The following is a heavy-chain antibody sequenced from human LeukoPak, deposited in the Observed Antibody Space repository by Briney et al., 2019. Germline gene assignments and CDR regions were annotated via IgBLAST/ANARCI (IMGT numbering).Heavy chain of an antibody. CDR1: GDSVSFSY. CDR3: ARHWYDSSGVYYFDY. J-gene: IGHJ4*02. V-gene: IGHV4-59*08. Sequence: PSETLSLTCAVSGDSVSFSYWSWIRQPPGKGLEWIGYVFHTGDSNCNPSLKRRVTMSLDTSKNQLSLRLTSVTAADTAVYYCARHWYDSSGVYYFDYWGQGTLVTVSS. CDR2: VFHTGDS. D-gene: IGHD3-22*01.